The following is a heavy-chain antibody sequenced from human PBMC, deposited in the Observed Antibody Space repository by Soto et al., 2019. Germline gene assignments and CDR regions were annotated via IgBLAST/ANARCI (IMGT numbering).Heavy chain of an antibody. V-gene: IGHV3-30*03. CDR1: GFTFSSYG. D-gene: IGHD6-25*01. J-gene: IGHJ4*02. Sequence: GGSLRLSCAASGFTFSSYGMHWVRQAPGKGLEWVAVISYDGSNKYYADSVKGRFTISRDNSKNTLYLQMNSLRAEDTAVYYCARGGTIMALTAADFDYWGQGTLVTVSS. CDR2: ISYDGSNK. CDR3: ARGGTIMALTAADFDY.